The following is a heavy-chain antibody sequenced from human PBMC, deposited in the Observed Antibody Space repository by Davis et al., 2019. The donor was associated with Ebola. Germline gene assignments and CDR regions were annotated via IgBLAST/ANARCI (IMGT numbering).Heavy chain of an antibody. CDR3: ARVWNDYGSGSYYDY. D-gene: IGHD3-10*01. Sequence: SETLSLTCTVSGGSISSYYWSWIRQPPGQGLEWIGYIYYSGSTNYNPSLKSRVTISVDTSKNQFSLTLSSVTTADTAVYYCARVWNDYGSGSYYDYWGQGILVTVSS. J-gene: IGHJ4*02. V-gene: IGHV4-59*01. CDR1: GGSISSYY. CDR2: IYYSGST.